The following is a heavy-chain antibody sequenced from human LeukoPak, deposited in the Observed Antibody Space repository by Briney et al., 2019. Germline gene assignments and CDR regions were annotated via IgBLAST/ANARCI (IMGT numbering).Heavy chain of an antibody. Sequence: ASVKVSCKASGYTFTNYAISWVRQAPGQGLEWMGWISAYNGNTNYAQKLQGRVTMTRDMSTSTVYMELSSLRSEDTAVYYCARDFGAADRITFDYWGQGTLVTVSS. CDR2: ISAYNGNT. V-gene: IGHV1-18*01. D-gene: IGHD1-14*01. CDR3: ARDFGAADRITFDY. J-gene: IGHJ4*02. CDR1: GYTFTNYA.